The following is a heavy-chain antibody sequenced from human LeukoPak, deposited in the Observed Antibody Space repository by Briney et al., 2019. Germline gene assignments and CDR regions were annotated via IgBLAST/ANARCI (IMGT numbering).Heavy chain of an antibody. CDR2: ISWNNNRR. CDR3: AKGSNYDYYYGMDV. V-gene: IGHV3-9*01. Sequence: GGSLRLSCAASRFTFDDYAMHRVRQPPGKGLEWVSGISWNNNRRGYADSVKGRFTISRDNAKNSLYLQMNSLRAEDTALYYCAKGSNYDYYYGMDVWGQGTTVTVSS. J-gene: IGHJ6*02. CDR1: RFTFDDYA. D-gene: IGHD4-11*01.